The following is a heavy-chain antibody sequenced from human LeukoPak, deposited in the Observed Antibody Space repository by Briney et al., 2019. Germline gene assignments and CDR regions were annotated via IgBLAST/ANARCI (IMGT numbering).Heavy chain of an antibody. CDR2: ITWDGGST. Sequence: PGGSLRLSCAASGFTFDDYTMHWVRQAPGKGLEWVSLITWDGGSTYYADSVKGRFTISRDNSKNSLYLQMNSLRTEDTALYYCAKGGPAAGYMDVWGKGTTVTVSS. CDR3: AKGGPAAGYMDV. V-gene: IGHV3-43*01. J-gene: IGHJ6*03. CDR1: GFTFDDYT. D-gene: IGHD6-13*01.